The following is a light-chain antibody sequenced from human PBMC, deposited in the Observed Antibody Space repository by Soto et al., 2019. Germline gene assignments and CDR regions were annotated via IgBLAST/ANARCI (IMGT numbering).Light chain of an antibody. CDR3: QQYDSSLIT. J-gene: IGKJ5*01. Sequence: EIVLTQSPGTLSLSPGERATLSCRASQSVSSSSLAWYQQKPGQAPRLLIYGASNKATGIPDRFSGSGSGTDFTLTISRLEPEDFAVYYCQQYDSSLITFGQGTRLEIK. CDR1: QSVSSSS. CDR2: GAS. V-gene: IGKV3-20*01.